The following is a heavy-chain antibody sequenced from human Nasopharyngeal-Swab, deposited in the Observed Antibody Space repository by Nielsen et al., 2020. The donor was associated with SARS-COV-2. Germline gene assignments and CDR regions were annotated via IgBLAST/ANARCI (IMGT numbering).Heavy chain of an antibody. CDR2: IIPIFGTA. D-gene: IGHD1-26*01. CDR3: ARANSGSYLHDAFDI. Sequence: SVKVSCKASGGTFSSYAISWVRQAPGQGLEWMGGIIPIFGTANHAQKFQGRVTITADESTSTAYMELSSLRSEDTAVYYCARANSGSYLHDAFDIWGQGTMVTVSS. J-gene: IGHJ3*02. CDR1: GGTFSSYA. V-gene: IGHV1-69*13.